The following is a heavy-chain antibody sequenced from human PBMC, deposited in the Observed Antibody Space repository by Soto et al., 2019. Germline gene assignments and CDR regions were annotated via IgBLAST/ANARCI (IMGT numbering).Heavy chain of an antibody. J-gene: IGHJ4*02. CDR1: GFTFSNYG. CDR2: IRSDGDTT. CDR3: AKGKGAGATPDGANC. D-gene: IGHD1-26*01. Sequence: EVQVLESGGGLVQPGGSLRLSCAASGFTFSNYGMNWVRQAPGKGLEWVSGIRSDGDTTYNSDSVKGRFTVSRDTFKNTVYLQMNILRVADSAVYYCAKGKGAGATPDGANCWGQGTLVTVSS. V-gene: IGHV3-23*01.